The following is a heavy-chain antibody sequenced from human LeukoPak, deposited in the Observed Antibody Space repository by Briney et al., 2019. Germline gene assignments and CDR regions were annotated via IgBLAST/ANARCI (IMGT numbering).Heavy chain of an antibody. D-gene: IGHD4-11*01. CDR3: ARRVRSADYRLDY. V-gene: IGHV4-34*01. CDR1: GGSFTIYS. J-gene: IGHJ4*02. CDR2: ISPSGNT. Sequence: PSETLSLTCAVYGGSFTIYSWTWNRQPPGKSLEWVGEISPSGNTQYNPSLKSRVTISLDASKSQFYLKLNSVTAADTAVYYCARRVRSADYRLDYWGQGTLVTVSS.